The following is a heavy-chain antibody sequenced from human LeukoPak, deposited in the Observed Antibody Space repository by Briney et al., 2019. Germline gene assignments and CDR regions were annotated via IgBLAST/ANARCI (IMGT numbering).Heavy chain of an antibody. CDR1: GYTFTSYG. CDR2: ISAYNGNT. V-gene: IGHV1-18*01. J-gene: IGHJ4*02. D-gene: IGHD3-22*01. CDR3: AREGLTSSGYYSPPGH. Sequence: SVKVSCKASGYTFTSYGISWVRQAPGQGLEWMGWISAYNGNTNYAQKLQGRVTMTTDTSTSTTYMELGSLRSDDTAVYYCAREGLTSSGYYSPPGHWGQGTLVTVSS.